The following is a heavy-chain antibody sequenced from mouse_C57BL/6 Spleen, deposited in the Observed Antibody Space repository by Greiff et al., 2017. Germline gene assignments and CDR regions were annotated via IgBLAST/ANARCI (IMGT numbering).Heavy chain of an antibody. CDR1: GFTFSSYT. D-gene: IGHD1-1*01. CDR3: ARRSSYHHWYFDV. V-gene: IGHV5-9*01. CDR2: SSGGGGNT. J-gene: IGHJ1*03. Sequence: DVKLVESGGGLVKPGGSLKLSCAASGFTFSSYTMSWVRQTPEKRLEWVATSSGGGGNTYYPDSGKGRFTISRDNAKNTLYLQMSSLRSEDTALYYCARRSSYHHWYFDVWGTGTTVTVSS.